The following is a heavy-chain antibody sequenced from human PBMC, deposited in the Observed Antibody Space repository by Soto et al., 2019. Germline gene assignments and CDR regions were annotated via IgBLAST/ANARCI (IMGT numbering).Heavy chain of an antibody. CDR3: AREYSGTYFDY. D-gene: IGHD1-26*01. CDR1: GFTFSGNL. V-gene: IGHV3-7*01. CDR2: VKQDGSEK. J-gene: IGHJ4*02. Sequence: PGGSLRLSCGASGFTFSGNLMSGGRQAPGKGLEWVANVKQDGSEKYYVDSVNGRFTISRDNAKNSLYLHMNSLRAEDTAVYYCAREYSGTYFDYWGQGTLVTVSS.